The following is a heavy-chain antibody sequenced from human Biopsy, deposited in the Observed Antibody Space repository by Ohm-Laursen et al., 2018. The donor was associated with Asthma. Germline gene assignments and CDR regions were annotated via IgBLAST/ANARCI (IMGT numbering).Heavy chain of an antibody. CDR1: GGTLNNYA. CDR2: ISPIFGSI. V-gene: IGHV1-69*13. Sequence: SVKVSCKSSGGTLNNYAINWVRQAPGQGLEWMGGISPIFGSIKYAQKFQDRVTISADVFRNTVHLELSSLRSEDTAVLYCAKARCYYFYCDMEVWGQGTTVTVFS. J-gene: IGHJ6*02. CDR3: AKARCYYFYCDMEV. D-gene: IGHD3-3*01.